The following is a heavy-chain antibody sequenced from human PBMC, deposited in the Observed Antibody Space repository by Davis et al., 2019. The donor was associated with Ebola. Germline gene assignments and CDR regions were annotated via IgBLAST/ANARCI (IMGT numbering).Heavy chain of an antibody. V-gene: IGHV3-23*01. CDR1: GFTFNNYA. D-gene: IGHD4-17*01. CDR3: ARGPDYGDY. CDR2: ISGRGNGDGP. Sequence: PGGSLRLSCTASGFTFNNYAMSWVRQAPGKGLEWVSGISGRGNGDGPYYADSVKGRFTISRDNSKNTIYLQMRSLRAEDTAIYYCARGPDYGDYWGQGTLVTVSS. J-gene: IGHJ4*02.